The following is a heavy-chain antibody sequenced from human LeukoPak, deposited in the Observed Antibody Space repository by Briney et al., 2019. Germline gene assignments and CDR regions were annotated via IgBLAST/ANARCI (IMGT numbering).Heavy chain of an antibody. CDR1: GGSISSSNW. V-gene: IGHV4-4*02. D-gene: IGHD2-15*01. J-gene: IGHJ4*02. CDR3: ARDSDCSGGSCYWFNY. Sequence: SETLSLTCAVSGGSISSSNWWSWVRPPPGKGLEWIGEIYHSGSTNYNPSLKSRVTISVDKSKNQFSLKLSSVTAADTAVYYCARDSDCSGGSCYWFNYWGQGTLVTVSS. CDR2: IYHSGST.